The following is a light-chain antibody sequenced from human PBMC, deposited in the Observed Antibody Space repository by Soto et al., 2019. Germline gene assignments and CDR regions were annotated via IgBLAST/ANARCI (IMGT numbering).Light chain of an antibody. CDR3: QQYNNWPPWT. V-gene: IGKV3-15*01. Sequence: EIVMTQSPATMSVSTGERATRXXRSSQSVSSNLAWYQQKPGQATRLXXYGASTRATGIPARFSGSGSGTEFTLTISSLQSEDFAVYYCQQYNNWPPWTFGQGTKVDIK. CDR2: GAS. J-gene: IGKJ1*01. CDR1: QSVSSN.